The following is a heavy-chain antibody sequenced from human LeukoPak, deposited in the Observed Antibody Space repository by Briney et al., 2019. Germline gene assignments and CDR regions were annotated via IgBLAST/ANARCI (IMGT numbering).Heavy chain of an antibody. Sequence: PGGSLRLSCAASGFTFADYAMHWVRQTPGKGLEWVSGISPSGDILYYADSVKGRFTISRDNAKNSLYLQMNSLRAEDTAMYYCARVYGDYFDYWGQGTLVTVSS. J-gene: IGHJ4*02. CDR3: ARVYGDYFDY. D-gene: IGHD4-17*01. CDR2: ISPSGDIL. V-gene: IGHV3-9*01. CDR1: GFTFADYA.